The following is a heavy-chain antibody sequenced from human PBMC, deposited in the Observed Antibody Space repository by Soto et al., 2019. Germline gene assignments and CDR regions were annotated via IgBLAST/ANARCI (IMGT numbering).Heavy chain of an antibody. CDR1: GGTFGNSA. CDR2: IVPMFGTA. J-gene: IGHJ5*02. V-gene: IGHV1-69*12. D-gene: IGHD3-3*01. Sequence: QVQLVQSGAEVKKPGSSVNVSCKTSGGTFGNSAVTWVRQAPGQGLEWLGGIVPMFGTANYAQKFQGRVTIPGDESTIPDYMELTSLTTAVTAVSYCARDGDTQSAFWSSTLGRGRFDPWGQGTLVTVSS. CDR3: ARDGDTQSAFWSSTLGRGRFDP.